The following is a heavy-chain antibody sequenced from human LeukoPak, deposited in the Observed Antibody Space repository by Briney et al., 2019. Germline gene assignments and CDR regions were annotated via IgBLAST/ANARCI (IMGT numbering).Heavy chain of an antibody. D-gene: IGHD4-17*01. CDR3: AREPGGTVSLHSDY. CDR2: ISTSGNT. J-gene: IGHJ4*02. Sequence: PSETLSLTCTVSGDSISNYYWSWIRQPAGKGLEWIGRISTSGNTNYNSSLKSRVTVSVDMSKNQFSLKLSSVTAADTAVYYCAREPGGTVSLHSDYWGQGTLVTVSS. V-gene: IGHV4-4*07. CDR1: GDSISNYY.